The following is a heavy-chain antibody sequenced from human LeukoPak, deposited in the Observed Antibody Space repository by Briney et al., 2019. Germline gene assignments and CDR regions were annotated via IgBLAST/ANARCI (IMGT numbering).Heavy chain of an antibody. CDR2: INHSGST. Sequence: SETLSLTCAVYGGSFSGYYWSWIRQPPGQGLEWMGEINHSGSTNYNPSLKSRVTISVDTSKNQFSLKLSSVTAADTAVYYCTRGHGADYYDSSGYYVFDYWGQGTLVTVSS. CDR3: TRGHGADYYDSSGYYVFDY. V-gene: IGHV4-34*01. J-gene: IGHJ4*02. D-gene: IGHD3-22*01. CDR1: GGSFSGYY.